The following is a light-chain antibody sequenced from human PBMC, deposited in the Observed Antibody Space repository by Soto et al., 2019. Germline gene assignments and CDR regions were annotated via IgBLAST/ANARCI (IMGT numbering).Light chain of an antibody. CDR1: QSVTSSY. J-gene: IGKJ2*01. V-gene: IGKV3-20*01. Sequence: EIVLTQSPGALSLSPGERATLSCRASQSVTSSYLAWYQQKPGQAPRLLIYGASIRATGVPGRFSGSGSGTDFTLTITRLEPEDFAVYYCQQYGTSRLMYTFGQGTKLSIK. CDR2: GAS. CDR3: QQYGTSRLMYT.